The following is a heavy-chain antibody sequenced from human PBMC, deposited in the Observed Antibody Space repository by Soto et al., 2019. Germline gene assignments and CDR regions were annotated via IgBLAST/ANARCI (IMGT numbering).Heavy chain of an antibody. CDR2: NYYSGIT. V-gene: IGHV4-31*03. CDR3: ARDSSSWGPNPTGDY. J-gene: IGHJ4*02. Sequence: SETLSLTCTVSGGSISSGGYYWTWIRQHPGKGLEWIGYNYYSGITYYNPSLKSRVTISLDTSKNQFSLKLSSVTAADTAVYYCARDSSSWGPNPTGDYWGQGTLVTVSS. D-gene: IGHD6-13*01. CDR1: GGSISSGGYY.